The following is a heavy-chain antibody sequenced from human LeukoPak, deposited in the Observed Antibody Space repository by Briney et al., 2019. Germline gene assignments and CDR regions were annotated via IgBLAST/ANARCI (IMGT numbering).Heavy chain of an antibody. CDR3: ARATGRRYTYGAAAY. CDR2: IHPTFCAP. Sequence: ASVKVSCKSSGGILSSYVITWVRQAPGQGLEWMGGIHPTFCAPNYVQKFQGRVMITTDESTGTDYMELFSLTSEDTAVYYCARATGRRYTYGAAAYWGQGTLVTVSS. V-gene: IGHV1-69*05. D-gene: IGHD5-18*01. J-gene: IGHJ4*02. CDR1: GGILSSYV.